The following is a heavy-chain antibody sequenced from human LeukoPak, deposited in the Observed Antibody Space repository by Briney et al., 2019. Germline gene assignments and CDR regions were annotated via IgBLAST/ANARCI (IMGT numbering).Heavy chain of an antibody. CDR3: AGSYYYDSSGYYFIGTSYFDY. CDR1: GGTFSSYA. D-gene: IGHD3-22*01. CDR2: IIPIFGTA. J-gene: IGHJ4*02. V-gene: IGHV1-69*13. Sequence: ASVKVSCKASGGTFSSYAISWVRQAPGQGLEWMGGIIPIFGTANYAQKFQGRVTITADESTSTAYMELNSLRSEDTAVYYCAGSYYYDSSGYYFIGTSYFDYWGQGTLVTVSS.